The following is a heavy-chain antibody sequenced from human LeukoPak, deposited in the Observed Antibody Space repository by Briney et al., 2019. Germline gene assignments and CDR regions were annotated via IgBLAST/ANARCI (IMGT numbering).Heavy chain of an antibody. D-gene: IGHD5-24*01. Sequence: ASVKVSCKASGYTFTSYYMHWGRQGPGQGGEWRGDINTSGGSTSNEQKFQGRVTMTSDTSTSTVYMELSSLRSDDTAVYYCTREDGGSYFAYWGQGTLVTVSS. CDR1: GYTFTSYY. CDR2: INTSGGST. J-gene: IGHJ4*02. V-gene: IGHV1-46*01. CDR3: TREDGGSYFAY.